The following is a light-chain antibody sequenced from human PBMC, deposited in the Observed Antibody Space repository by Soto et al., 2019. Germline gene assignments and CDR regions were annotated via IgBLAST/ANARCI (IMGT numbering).Light chain of an antibody. CDR1: SSDVGGYNY. J-gene: IGLJ2*01. CDR2: EVS. CDR3: SSYAVSNNLYVV. V-gene: IGLV2-8*01. Sequence: QSALTQPPSASGSPGQSVTISCTGTSSDVGGYNYVSWYQQHPGKAPKLMISEVSKRPSGVPDRFSGSKSVNTASLTVSGLQAEDEADYYCSSYAVSNNLYVVFGGGTKLTVL.